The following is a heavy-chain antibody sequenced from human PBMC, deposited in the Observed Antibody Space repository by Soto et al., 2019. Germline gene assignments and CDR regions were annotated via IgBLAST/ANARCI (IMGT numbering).Heavy chain of an antibody. CDR1: GYTFTSYD. J-gene: IGHJ4*02. D-gene: IGHD5-12*01. Sequence: ASVKVSCKASGYTFTSYDINWVRQATGQGLEWMGWMNPNSGNTGYAQKFQGRVTMTRNTSISTAYMELSSLRSEDTAVYYCARGLKFSDWSGYSGYDQSTDYWGQGTLVTVSS. V-gene: IGHV1-8*01. CDR2: MNPNSGNT. CDR3: ARGLKFSDWSGYSGYDQSTDY.